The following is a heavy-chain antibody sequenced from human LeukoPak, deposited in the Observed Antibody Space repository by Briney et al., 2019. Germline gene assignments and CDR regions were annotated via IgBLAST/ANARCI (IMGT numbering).Heavy chain of an antibody. Sequence: GASVKVSCKASGYTFMNYGINWVRQAPGQGLEWMGWIATYSGNTNYAQNLQGRVSMTTDTSTSTAYMELVSLTSDDTAVYFCARGCSSTSCLANFDYWGQGTLVTVSS. CDR2: IATYSGNT. CDR1: GYTFMNYG. J-gene: IGHJ4*02. D-gene: IGHD2-2*01. V-gene: IGHV1-18*01. CDR3: ARGCSSTSCLANFDY.